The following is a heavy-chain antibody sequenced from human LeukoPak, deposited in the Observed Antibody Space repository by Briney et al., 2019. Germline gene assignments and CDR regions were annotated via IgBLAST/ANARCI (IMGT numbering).Heavy chain of an antibody. Sequence: SETLSLTCAVYGGSFSGYYWSWIRQPPGKGLEWIGYIYYSGSTNYNPSLKSRVTISVDTSKNQFSLKLSSVTAADTAVYYCATRRPDIYCSGGSCYSRLDAFDIWGQGTMVTVSS. CDR2: IYYSGST. D-gene: IGHD2-15*01. CDR1: GGSFSGYY. J-gene: IGHJ3*02. V-gene: IGHV4-59*08. CDR3: ATRRPDIYCSGGSCYSRLDAFDI.